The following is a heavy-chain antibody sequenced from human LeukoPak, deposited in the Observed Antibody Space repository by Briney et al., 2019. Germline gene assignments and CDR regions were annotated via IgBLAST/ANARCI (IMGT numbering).Heavy chain of an antibody. J-gene: IGHJ6*02. CDR3: ARERALGLDIVATWDSNYGMDV. D-gene: IGHD5-12*01. Sequence: GGSLRLSCAASGFTFSSYAMHWVRQAPGKGLERVAVISYDGSNKYYADSVKGRFTISRDNSKNTLYLQMNSLRAEDTAVYYCARERALGLDIVATWDSNYGMDVWGQGTTVTVSS. CDR1: GFTFSSYA. CDR2: ISYDGSNK. V-gene: IGHV3-30-3*01.